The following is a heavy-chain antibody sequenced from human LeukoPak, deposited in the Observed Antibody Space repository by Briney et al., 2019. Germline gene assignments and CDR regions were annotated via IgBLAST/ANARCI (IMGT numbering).Heavy chain of an antibody. D-gene: IGHD2-8*01. V-gene: IGHV4-39*02. Sequence: PSETLSLTCTVSGGSIRGRNYYWAWLRQPPGKALEWLANVYSTGTTYYNPSLKSRLNILLDTSKNHFSLTVTSVTAADTAVYYCACTPYSVTFDYWSPGSLVTVSS. CDR1: GGSIRGRNYY. CDR3: ACTPYSVTFDY. J-gene: IGHJ4*02. CDR2: VYSTGTT.